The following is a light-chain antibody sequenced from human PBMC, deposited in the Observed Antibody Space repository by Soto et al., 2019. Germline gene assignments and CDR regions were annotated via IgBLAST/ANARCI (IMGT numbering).Light chain of an antibody. V-gene: IGLV2-14*01. CDR2: EVS. CDR1: SSDVGGSNY. CDR3: SSYTSNNTPYV. J-gene: IGLJ1*01. Sequence: QSALTQPASVSGSPGQSITISCTGTSSDVGGSNYVSWYQQHPGKAPKLMIFEVSNRPSGVSHRFSGSKSGNTASLTISGLQAEDEADYYCSSYTSNNTPYVFGTGTKVTVL.